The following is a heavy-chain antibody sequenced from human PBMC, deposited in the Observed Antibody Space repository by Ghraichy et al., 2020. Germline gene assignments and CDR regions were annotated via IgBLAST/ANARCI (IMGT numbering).Heavy chain of an antibody. V-gene: IGHV4-30-4*01. Sequence: SETLSLTCTVSGGSISSGDYYWSWIRQPPGKGLEWIGYIYYSGSTYYNPSLKSRVTISVDTSKNQFSLKLSSVTAADTAVYYCARELRSRATQNWFDPWGQGTLVTVSS. D-gene: IGHD5-24*01. CDR1: GGSISSGDYY. CDR3: ARELRSRATQNWFDP. J-gene: IGHJ5*02. CDR2: IYYSGST.